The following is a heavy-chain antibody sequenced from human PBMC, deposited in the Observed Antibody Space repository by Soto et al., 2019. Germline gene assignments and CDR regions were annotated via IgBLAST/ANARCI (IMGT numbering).Heavy chain of an antibody. V-gene: IGHV3-30*03. J-gene: IGHJ4*02. CDR1: GFIFSRYG. Sequence: GSLRLSCGGSGFIFSRYGMHWVRQAPGKGLEWVTGISYDGGERFYADSVKGRFTISRDNSKNRLDLQMSSLRPEDTAVYYCARDLPLYCRGDCNFDFWGQGTLVTVSS. CDR3: ARDLPLYCRGDCNFDF. CDR2: ISYDGGER. D-gene: IGHD2-21*02.